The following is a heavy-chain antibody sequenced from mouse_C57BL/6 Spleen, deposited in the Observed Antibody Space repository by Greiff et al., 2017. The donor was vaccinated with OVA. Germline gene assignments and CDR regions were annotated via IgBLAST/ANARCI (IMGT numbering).Heavy chain of an antibody. J-gene: IGHJ3*01. V-gene: IGHV5-17*01. Sequence: EVKLMESGGGLVKPGGSLKLSCAASGFTFSDYGMHWVRQAPEKGLAWVAYISSGSSTIYYAEKVKGRFTITRDKAKNTLFLQMTSLRSEDTAMYYCARGRTPFACWGQRTLVTVSA. CDR2: ISSGSSTI. CDR1: GFTFSDYG. CDR3: ARGRTPFAC.